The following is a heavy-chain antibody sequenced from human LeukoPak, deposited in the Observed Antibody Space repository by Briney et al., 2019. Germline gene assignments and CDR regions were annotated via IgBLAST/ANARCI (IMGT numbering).Heavy chain of an antibody. Sequence: ASVKVSCKASGYTFTSYYMHWVRQAPGQGLEWMGIINPSGGSASYAQKFQGRVTMTRDTSTSTVYMELSSLRSEDTAVYYCYGGNSGHDAFDIWGQGTMVTVSS. V-gene: IGHV1-46*01. CDR3: YGGNSGHDAFDI. CDR1: GYTFTSYY. CDR2: INPSGGSA. J-gene: IGHJ3*02. D-gene: IGHD4-23*01.